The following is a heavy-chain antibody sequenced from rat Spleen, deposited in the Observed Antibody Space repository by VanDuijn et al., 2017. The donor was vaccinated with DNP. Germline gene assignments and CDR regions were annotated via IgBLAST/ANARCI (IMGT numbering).Heavy chain of an antibody. J-gene: IGHJ4*01. CDR1: GYSITSSYR. CDR3: ARWPAYNPPYAMDA. CDR2: VNSAGTT. D-gene: IGHD1-4*01. Sequence: EVQLQESGPGLVKPSQSLSLTCSVTGYSITSSYRWNWIRKFPGNKLEWMGSVNSAGTTNYNPSLKSRISITRDTSKNQLFLQVNSVTTDDTATYYCARWPAYNPPYAMDAWGQGTSVTVSS. V-gene: IGHV3-3*01.